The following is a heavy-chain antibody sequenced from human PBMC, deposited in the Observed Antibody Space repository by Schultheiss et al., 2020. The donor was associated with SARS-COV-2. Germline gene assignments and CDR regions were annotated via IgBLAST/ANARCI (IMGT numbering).Heavy chain of an antibody. CDR2: IGTAGDT. CDR1: GFTFSSYD. D-gene: IGHD4-17*01. J-gene: IGHJ6*02. V-gene: IGHV3-13*01. CDR3: AKDINSGVTTAYYYYGMDV. Sequence: GGSLRLSCAASGFTFSSYDMHWVRQATGKGLEWVSAIGTAGDTYYPGSVKGRFTISRENAKNSLYLQMNSLRAEDTALYYCAKDINSGVTTAYYYYGMDVWGQGTTVTVSS.